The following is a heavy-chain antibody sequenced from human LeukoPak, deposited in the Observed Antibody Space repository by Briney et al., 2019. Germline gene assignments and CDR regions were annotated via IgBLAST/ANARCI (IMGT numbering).Heavy chain of an antibody. CDR2: IYYSGST. J-gene: IGHJ4*02. V-gene: IGHV4-59*07. CDR1: GRSISSYY. D-gene: IGHD2-15*01. Sequence: SDTLSLTCTVSGRSISSYYWSWLRQPPGKGLEWIGYIYYSGSTNYNPSLKSRVTISVDTSKNQFSLKLSSVTAADPAVYYCASTVVVAASYCFDYWGQGTLVTVSS. CDR3: ASTVVVAASYCFDY.